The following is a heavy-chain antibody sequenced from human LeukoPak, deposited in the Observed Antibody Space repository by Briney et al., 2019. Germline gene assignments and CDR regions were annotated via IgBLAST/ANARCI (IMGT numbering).Heavy chain of an antibody. V-gene: IGHV3-23*01. CDR1: GFTFSTYA. J-gene: IGHJ4*02. D-gene: IGHD1-7*01. CDR2: ISGSGDTT. CDR3: AKEGGNYLSAFDY. Sequence: AGGSLRLSCAASGFTFSTYAMNWVRQAPGKGLEWVSAISGSGDTTYYADSVKGRFTLSRDNSKNTLYLQMNSLRAEDTAVYYCAKEGGNYLSAFDYWGQGTLVTVSS.